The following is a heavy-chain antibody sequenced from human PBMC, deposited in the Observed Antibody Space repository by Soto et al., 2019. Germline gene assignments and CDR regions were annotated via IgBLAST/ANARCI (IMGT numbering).Heavy chain of an antibody. CDR3: ASWHEREHAYDV. J-gene: IGHJ3*01. Sequence: DVQLVESGGGLIQRGESLRLSCAAFGLTVSGKKYVAWVRQAPGKGLEWISALYDVDGTYYADSVKGRFTTSSDSSKTTVYLQMNGLRPDDTAVYYCASWHEREHAYDVWGRGTTVTVSS. CDR2: LYDVDGT. D-gene: IGHD1-1*01. CDR1: GLTVSGKKY. V-gene: IGHV3-53*01.